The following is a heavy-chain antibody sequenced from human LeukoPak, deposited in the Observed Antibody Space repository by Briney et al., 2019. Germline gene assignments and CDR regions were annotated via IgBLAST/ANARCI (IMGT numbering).Heavy chain of an antibody. J-gene: IGHJ5*02. CDR1: GYTFTSCG. CDR2: ISAYNGNT. CDR3: ARNYYYGSGSYARDNWFDP. V-gene: IGHV1-18*01. Sequence: GASVKVSCKASGYTFTSCGISWVRQAPGQGLEWMGWISAYNGNTNYAQKLQGRVTMTTDTSTSTAYMELRSLRSDDTAVYYCARNYYYGSGSYARDNWFDPWGQGTLVTVSS. D-gene: IGHD3-10*01.